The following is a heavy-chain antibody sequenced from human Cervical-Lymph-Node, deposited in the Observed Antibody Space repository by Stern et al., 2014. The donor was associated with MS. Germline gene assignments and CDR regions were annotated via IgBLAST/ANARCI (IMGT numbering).Heavy chain of an antibody. CDR2: IILIFGTV. Sequence: VQLVESGAEVKRPGSSGRVSCKASGGTFSTYSISWVRQAPGQGLAWMGGIILIFGTVNYAQKFQGRLTMSADKSTSTVYLDLNSLRSEDTAMYYCARYRGTFYFDNWGQGTLVTVSS. CDR1: GGTFSTYS. CDR3: ARYRGTFYFDN. J-gene: IGHJ4*02. V-gene: IGHV1-69*06. D-gene: IGHD1-1*01.